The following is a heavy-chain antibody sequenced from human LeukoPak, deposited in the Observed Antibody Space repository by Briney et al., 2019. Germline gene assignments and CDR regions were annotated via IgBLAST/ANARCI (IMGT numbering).Heavy chain of an antibody. J-gene: IGHJ5*02. CDR1: GFTFSSYA. Sequence: SGGSLRLSCAASGFTFSSYAMSWVRQAPGKGLEWVSAISGSGGSTYYADSVKGRFTISRDNSKNTLYLQMNSLRAEDTAVYYCAKSLGPLPYNWFDPWGQGTLVTVSS. CDR2: ISGSGGST. V-gene: IGHV3-23*01. CDR3: AKSLGPLPYNWFDP.